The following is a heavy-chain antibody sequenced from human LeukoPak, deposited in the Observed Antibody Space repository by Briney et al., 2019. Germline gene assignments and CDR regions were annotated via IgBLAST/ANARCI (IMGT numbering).Heavy chain of an antibody. CDR3: AKDGYSSGYDFHWFDP. CDR1: GFTFSSYW. V-gene: IGHV3-7*01. CDR2: IKQDGSEK. D-gene: IGHD5-18*01. J-gene: IGHJ5*02. Sequence: GGSLRLSCAASGFTFSSYWMSWVRQAPGKGLEWVANIKQDGSEKYYVDSVKGRFTISRDNAKNTLYLQMNSLRAEDTAVYYCAKDGYSSGYDFHWFDPWGQGSLVTVSS.